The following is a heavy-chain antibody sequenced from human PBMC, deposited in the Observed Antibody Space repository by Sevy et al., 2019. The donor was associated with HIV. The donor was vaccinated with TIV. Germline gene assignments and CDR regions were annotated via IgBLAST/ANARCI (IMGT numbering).Heavy chain of an antibody. V-gene: IGHV3-21*01. CDR1: GFTFSSYS. D-gene: IGHD3-10*01. Sequence: GGSLRLSCAASGFTFSSYSMNWVRQAPGKGLEWVSSISSSSSYIYYADSVKGRFTISRDNAKNSPYLQMNSLRAEDTAVYYCARDLPNYYGSGSYSAYYGMDVWGQGTTVTVSS. CDR2: ISSSSSYI. CDR3: ARDLPNYYGSGSYSAYYGMDV. J-gene: IGHJ6*02.